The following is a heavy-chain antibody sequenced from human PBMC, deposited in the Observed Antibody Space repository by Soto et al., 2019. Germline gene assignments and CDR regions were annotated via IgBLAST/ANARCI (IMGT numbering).Heavy chain of an antibody. CDR3: ATDVRCCGIDV. V-gene: IGHV4-59*01. CDR1: GASMRSYS. CDR2: IFYTWNA. Sequence: QVVLRESGPGLVKPSETVFLTCSVSGASMRSYSCTWMRQPPGQGLERLCNIFYTWNANINPSLRSRLNISLDKANTLFSLTLTSVTAADTSLSYCATDVRCCGIDVWGQGTTVTVSS. J-gene: IGHJ6*02.